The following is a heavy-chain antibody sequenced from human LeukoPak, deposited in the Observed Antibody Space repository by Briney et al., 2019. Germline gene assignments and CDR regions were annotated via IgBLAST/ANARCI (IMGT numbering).Heavy chain of an antibody. CDR3: AKDRKYSSSSTSDY. V-gene: IGHV3-23*01. CDR2: ISGSGGST. D-gene: IGHD6-6*01. J-gene: IGHJ4*02. CDR1: GFTFSSYG. Sequence: GRSLRLSCAASGFTFSSYGMHWVRQAPGKGLEWVSAISGSGGSTYYADSVKGRFTISRDNSKNTLYLQMNSLRAEDTAVYYCAKDRKYSSSSTSDYWGQGTLVTVSS.